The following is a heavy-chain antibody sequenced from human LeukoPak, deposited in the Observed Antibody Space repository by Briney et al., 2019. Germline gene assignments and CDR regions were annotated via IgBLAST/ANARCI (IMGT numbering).Heavy chain of an antibody. J-gene: IGHJ4*02. V-gene: IGHV3-48*02. Sequence: GGSLRLSCAASGFTFSSYSMNWVRQAPGKGLEWVSFITSSSTTVYYADSVKGRFTISRDNAKNSLNLQMNTLRDEDTAVYFCARGGRHGFFDYWGQGTLVTVSS. CDR2: ITSSSTTV. D-gene: IGHD5-24*01. CDR1: GFTFSSYS. CDR3: ARGGRHGFFDY.